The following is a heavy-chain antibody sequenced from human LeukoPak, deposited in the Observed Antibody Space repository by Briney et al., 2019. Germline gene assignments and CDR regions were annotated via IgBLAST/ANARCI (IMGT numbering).Heavy chain of an antibody. CDR1: GFTFSSYA. J-gene: IGHJ4*02. D-gene: IGHD5-24*01. V-gene: IGHV3-30-3*01. Sequence: GGSLRLSCAASGFTFSSYAMHWVRQAPGKGLEWVAVISYDGSNKYYADSVKGRFTISRDNSKNTLYLQMNSLRSEDTAVYYCARGRGGDGYNWHCYFDYWGQGTLVTVSS. CDR2: ISYDGSNK. CDR3: ARGRGGDGYNWHCYFDY.